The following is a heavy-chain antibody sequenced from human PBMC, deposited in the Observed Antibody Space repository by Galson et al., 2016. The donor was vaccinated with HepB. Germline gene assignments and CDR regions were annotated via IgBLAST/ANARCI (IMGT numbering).Heavy chain of an antibody. CDR1: GFSFSRYW. J-gene: IGHJ1*01. CDR2: ISTTGDEQ. D-gene: IGHD3-16*01. V-gene: IGHV3-7*03. CDR3: ASNIWG. Sequence: SLRLSCAASGFSFSRYWMSWVRQAPGKGLQYVATISTTGDEQYYVDSVRGRSTISRDNAKNSLSLQMNSLRAEDTAVYFCASNIWGWGQGTLVTVSS.